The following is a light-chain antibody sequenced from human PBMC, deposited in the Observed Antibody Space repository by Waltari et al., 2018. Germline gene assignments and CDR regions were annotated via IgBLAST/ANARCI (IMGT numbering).Light chain of an antibody. CDR2: DND. CDR3: ATWEGSQRV. Sequence: QSVVTQPPSASGTPGQRCTISCSGRNFNIGRNSVYWFQQLPGAAPKLLMYDNDQRPSGVPDRFSASKSGTSASLAISALQSGDEADYYCATWEGSQRVFGTGTKVTVL. V-gene: IGLV1-44*01. J-gene: IGLJ1*01. CDR1: NFNIGRNS.